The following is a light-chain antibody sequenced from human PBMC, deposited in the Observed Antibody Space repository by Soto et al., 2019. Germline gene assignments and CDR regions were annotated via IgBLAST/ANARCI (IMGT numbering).Light chain of an antibody. J-gene: IGLJ1*01. V-gene: IGLV2-11*01. CDR2: DVN. CDR3: AAWDDSLNGLV. Sequence: QSALTQPRSVSGSPGQSVTISCTGTSSDVGGYNYVSWYQQHPGKAPKLMIYDVNKRPSGVPDRFSGSKSGNTASLTISGLQAEDEADYYCAAWDDSLNGLVFGTGTKLTIL. CDR1: SSDVGGYNY.